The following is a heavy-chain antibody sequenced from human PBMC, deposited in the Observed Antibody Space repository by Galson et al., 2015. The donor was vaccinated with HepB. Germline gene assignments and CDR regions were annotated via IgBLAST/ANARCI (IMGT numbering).Heavy chain of an antibody. CDR2: ISGGGDST. J-gene: IGHJ2*01. Sequence: SLRLSCAASGFTFSNYAMSWVRLAPGKGLEWVSTISGGGDSTFYADSVKGRFTISRDNSKNTLYLQMNSLRAEDTAVYYCARDLVGWYFELWGRGSLVTVSS. CDR3: ARDLVGWYFEL. CDR1: GFTFSNYA. V-gene: IGHV3-23*01. D-gene: IGHD2-15*01.